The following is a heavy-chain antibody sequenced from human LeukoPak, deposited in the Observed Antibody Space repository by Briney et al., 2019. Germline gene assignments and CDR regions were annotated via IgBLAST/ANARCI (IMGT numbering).Heavy chain of an antibody. CDR1: GYSISSGYY. Sequence: PSETLSLTCAVSGYSISSGYYWGWIRQPPGKGLEWIGSIYHSGSTYYNPSLKSRVTISVDTSKNQFSLKLSSVTAADTAVYYCARHGRGVIICPLPTQFDYWGQGTLVTVSS. V-gene: IGHV4-38-2*01. CDR3: ARHGRGVIICPLPTQFDY. D-gene: IGHD3-10*02. J-gene: IGHJ4*02. CDR2: IYHSGST.